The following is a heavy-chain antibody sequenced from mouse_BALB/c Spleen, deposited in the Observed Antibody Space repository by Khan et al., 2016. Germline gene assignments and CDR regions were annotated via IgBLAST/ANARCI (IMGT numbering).Heavy chain of an antibody. CDR1: GFTFSSYW. Sequence: EVKLEESGGGLVQPGGSMKLSCVASGFTFSSYWMNWVRQSPEKGLEWVAEIRLKSNNYATHYAESVKGRFTISRDDSKSSVYLQMNNLRAEDTVIYYCTRAGTCYFDVWGAGTTVTVSS. V-gene: IGHV6-6*02. CDR2: IRLKSNNYAT. D-gene: IGHD3-3*01. CDR3: TRAGTCYFDV. J-gene: IGHJ1*01.